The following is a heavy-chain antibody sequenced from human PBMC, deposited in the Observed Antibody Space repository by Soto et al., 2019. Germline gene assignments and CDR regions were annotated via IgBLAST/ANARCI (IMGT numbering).Heavy chain of an antibody. CDR2: INPNSGGT. CDR3: ARDRKYCTNGVCYRPGGMDV. V-gene: IGHV1-2*02. D-gene: IGHD2-8*01. J-gene: IGHJ6*02. Sequence: QVQLVQSGAEVKKPGASVRVSCKASGYTFTGYYMHWVRQAPGQGLEWMGWINPNSGGTNYAQKFQGRVTMTRDTSISTAYMELSRLRSDATAVYYCARDRKYCTNGVCYRPGGMDVWGQGTTVTVSS. CDR1: GYTFTGYY.